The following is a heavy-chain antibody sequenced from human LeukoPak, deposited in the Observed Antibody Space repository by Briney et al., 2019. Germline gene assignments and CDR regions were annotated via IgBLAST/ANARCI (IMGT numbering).Heavy chain of an antibody. Sequence: SETLSLTCTVPGGSISSYYWSWIRQPPGKGLEWIGYIYYSGSTNYNPSLKSRVTISVDTSKNQFSLKLSSVTAADTAVYYCARWLQSGPFDYWGQGTLVTVSS. CDR2: IYYSGST. V-gene: IGHV4-59*01. CDR3: ARWLQSGPFDY. J-gene: IGHJ4*02. D-gene: IGHD5-24*01. CDR1: GGSISSYY.